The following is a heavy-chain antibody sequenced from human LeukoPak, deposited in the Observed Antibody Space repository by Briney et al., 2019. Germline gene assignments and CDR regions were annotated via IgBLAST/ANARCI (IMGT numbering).Heavy chain of an antibody. J-gene: IGHJ4*01. CDR2: IYHGGST. V-gene: IGHV4-38-2*02. CDR1: NFSTSSGYY. Sequence: SETLSLTCTVSNFSTSSGYYWGWIRQSPGKGLEWIGRIYHGGSTYYNPSLRSRVIVSVDTSKNHFSLKMSSVTAADTAVYYCAKSGGYGLIDYWGQGTLVTVSS. CDR3: AKSGGYGLIDY. D-gene: IGHD6-25*01.